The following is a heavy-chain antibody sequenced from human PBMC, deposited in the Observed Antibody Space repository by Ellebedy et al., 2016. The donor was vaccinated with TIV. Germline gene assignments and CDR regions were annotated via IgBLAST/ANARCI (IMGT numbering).Heavy chain of an antibody. V-gene: IGHV3-33*01. CDR1: GFTFSSYG. CDR3: ARDSGGYPDY. J-gene: IGHJ4*02. D-gene: IGHD5-12*01. Sequence: GESLKISXAASGFTFSSYGMHWVRQAPGKGLEWVAVIWYDGSNKYYADSVKGRFTISRDNSKNTLYLQMNSLRAEDTAVYYCARDSGGYPDYWGQGTLVTVSS. CDR2: IWYDGSNK.